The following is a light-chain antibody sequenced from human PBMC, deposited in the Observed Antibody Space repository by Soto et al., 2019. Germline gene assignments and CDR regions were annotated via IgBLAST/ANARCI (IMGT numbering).Light chain of an antibody. V-gene: IGKV3-11*01. J-gene: IGKJ2*01. CDR1: QSVGSY. CDR3: QQRSNWPPMYT. CDR2: DVS. Sequence: EIVLTQSPATLSLSPGERATLSCRASQSVGSYLAWYQQKPGQAPRLLIYDVSIRATGIPARFSGSGSGTDFTLTISGLAPEDFAVYYCQQRSNWPPMYTFGQGTKLEIK.